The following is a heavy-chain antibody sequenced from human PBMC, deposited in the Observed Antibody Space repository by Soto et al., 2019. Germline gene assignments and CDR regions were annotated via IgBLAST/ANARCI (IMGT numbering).Heavy chain of an antibody. J-gene: IGHJ4*02. CDR3: AKGRESSGSYRPFDY. CDR2: ISGGGVAT. V-gene: IGHV3-23*01. Sequence: EVQVLESGGGLGQPGGSLRLSCAASGFTFSSYAMSWVRQAPGKGVEWVSAISGGGVATNYADSVKGRFTISRDNSKNTLYLQMNSLRAEDTAVYYCAKGRESSGSYRPFDYWGQGTLVTVSS. CDR1: GFTFSSYA. D-gene: IGHD3-22*01.